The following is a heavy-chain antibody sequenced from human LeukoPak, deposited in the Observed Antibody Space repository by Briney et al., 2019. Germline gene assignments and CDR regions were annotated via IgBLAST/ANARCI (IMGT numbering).Heavy chain of an antibody. V-gene: IGHV4-30-2*01. Sequence: PSETLSLTCAVSGGSISNGDYSWSWIRQPPGKGLEWMGYIYHNGNTHYNPSLKSRVTISVDRSKNQFSLKLRSVTAADTAVYYCARDQAYCSRGSCYSGWFDPWGQGTLVTVSS. CDR2: IYHNGNT. CDR1: GGSISNGDYS. D-gene: IGHD2-15*01. J-gene: IGHJ5*02. CDR3: ARDQAYCSRGSCYSGWFDP.